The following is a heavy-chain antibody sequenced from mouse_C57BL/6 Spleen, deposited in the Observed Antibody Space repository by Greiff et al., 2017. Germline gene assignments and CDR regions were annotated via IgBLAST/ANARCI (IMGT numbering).Heavy chain of an antibody. CDR2: ISSGSITI. D-gene: IGHD1-1*01. V-gene: IGHV5-17*01. CDR1: GFTFSDSG. CDR3: ARDYGSSPRAMDD. J-gene: IGHJ4*01. Sequence: EVQRVESGGGLVKPGGSLKLSCAASGFTFSDSGMHWVRQAPEKGLEWVAYISSGSITIYYADTVKGRFTISRDNAKNTLFLQMTSLRSEDTAMYYCARDYGSSPRAMDDWGQGTSVTVSS.